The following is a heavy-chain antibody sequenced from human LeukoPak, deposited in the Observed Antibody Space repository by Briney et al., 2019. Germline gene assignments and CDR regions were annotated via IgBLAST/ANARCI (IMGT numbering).Heavy chain of an antibody. J-gene: IGHJ5*02. CDR2: INTNSGGT. CDR1: GYTFTGYY. V-gene: IGHV1-2*02. D-gene: IGHD2-2*01. Sequence: ASVKVSCKASGYTFTGYYMHWVRQAPGQGLEWMGWINTNSGGTNYAQKFQGRVTMTRDTSISTAYMELSRLRPDDTAVYYCARDPGYCSSTSCPYNWFDPWGQGTLVTVSS. CDR3: ARDPGYCSSTSCPYNWFDP.